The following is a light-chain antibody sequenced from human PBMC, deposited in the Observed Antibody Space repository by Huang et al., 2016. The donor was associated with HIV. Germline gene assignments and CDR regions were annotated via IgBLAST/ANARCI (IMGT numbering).Light chain of an antibody. Sequence: DIQMTQYQSSLSASVGDRVTITCRASQDIKNYLAWYQQKAGQVPKLLIYAASSLQSGVPSRFSGSGSGTDFTLSIISLQPEDVAIYYCQKYDSVPRTFGQGTKVDIK. CDR2: AAS. CDR1: QDIKNY. CDR3: QKYDSVPRT. V-gene: IGKV1-27*01. J-gene: IGKJ1*01.